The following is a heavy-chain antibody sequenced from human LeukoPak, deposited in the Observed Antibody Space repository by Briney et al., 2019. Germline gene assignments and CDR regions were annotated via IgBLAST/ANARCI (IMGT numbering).Heavy chain of an antibody. D-gene: IGHD3-9*01. V-gene: IGHV5-51*01. CDR1: GYSFSSYW. J-gene: IGHJ4*02. CDR2: IYPGDSDT. Sequence: GESLKISCKASGYSFSSYWIGWVRQMPGKGLEWMGIIYPGDSDTRYSPSFQGQVTISADKSISTAYLQWSSLKASDTAMYYCARLYDILTGYYRQYYFDYWGQGTLVTVSS. CDR3: ARLYDILTGYYRQYYFDY.